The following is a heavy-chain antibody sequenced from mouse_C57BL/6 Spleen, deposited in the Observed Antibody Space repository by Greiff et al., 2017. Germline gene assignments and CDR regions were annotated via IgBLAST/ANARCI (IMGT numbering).Heavy chain of an antibody. Sequence: EVKLQESGPGLVKPSQSLSLTCSVTGYSITSGYYWNWIRQFPGNKLEWMGYISYDGSNNYNPSLKNRISITRDTSKNQFFLKLNSVTTEDTATYYCAVHTRYAMDYWGQGTSVTVSS. D-gene: IGHD6-1*01. V-gene: IGHV3-6*01. CDR2: ISYDGSN. CDR1: GYSITSGYY. J-gene: IGHJ4*01. CDR3: AVHTRYAMDY.